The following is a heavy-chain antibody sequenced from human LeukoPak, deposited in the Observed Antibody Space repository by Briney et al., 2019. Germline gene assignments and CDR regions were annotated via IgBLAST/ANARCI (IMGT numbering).Heavy chain of an antibody. J-gene: IGHJ5*02. CDR1: GGSFSGYY. CDR3: ARREYVTTVGGNWFDP. Sequence: SETLSLTCAVYGGSFSGYYWSWIRQPPGKGLEWIGEINHSGSTNYNPSLKSRVTISVDTSKNQFSLKLSSVTAADTAVYYCARREYVTTVGGNWFDPWGQGTLVTASS. V-gene: IGHV4-34*01. D-gene: IGHD4-17*01. CDR2: INHSGST.